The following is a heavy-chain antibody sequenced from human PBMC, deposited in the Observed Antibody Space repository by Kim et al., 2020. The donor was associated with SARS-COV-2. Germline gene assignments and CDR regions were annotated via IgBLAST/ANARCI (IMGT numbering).Heavy chain of an antibody. V-gene: IGHV3-48*03. D-gene: IGHD4-4*01. CDR1: GFTFSSYE. CDR2: IIGSGTTI. Sequence: GGSLRLSCTASGFTFSSYEMNWVRQAPGKGLEWVSYIIGSGTTIYYADSVRGRCTISRDNDKNSLFLQMNSLRAEDTAGYYCARGPNYSPFDYWGQGTLV. CDR3: ARGPNYSPFDY. J-gene: IGHJ4*02.